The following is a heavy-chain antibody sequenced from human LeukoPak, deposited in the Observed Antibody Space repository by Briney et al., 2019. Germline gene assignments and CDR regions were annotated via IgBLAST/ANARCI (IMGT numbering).Heavy chain of an antibody. CDR3: ARRAVVVPAAIGTFDY. D-gene: IGHD2-2*02. Sequence: GGSLRPSCAVSGFPLSRLWVGWVRPAPGEGLGWGANKKQDGSEKYYVDSVKVRFTISRDNAKNSLYLQMNSLRAEDTAVYYCARRAVVVPAAIGTFDYWGQGTLVTVSS. V-gene: IGHV3-7*02. CDR2: KKQDGSEK. CDR1: GFPLSRLW. J-gene: IGHJ4*02.